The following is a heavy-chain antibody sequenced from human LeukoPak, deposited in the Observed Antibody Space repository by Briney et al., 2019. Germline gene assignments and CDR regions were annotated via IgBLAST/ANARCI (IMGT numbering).Heavy chain of an antibody. V-gene: IGHV5-51*01. J-gene: IGHJ3*02. CDR3: ASRGGSSYGFEDAFDI. Sequence: RGESLKISCKGSGHSFTNYWIGWVRQMPRKGLEWMGIIYPGDSDTRYSPSFQGQVTISADKSINTAYLQWSSLKASDTAMYYCASRGGSSYGFEDAFDIWGQGTMVTVSS. D-gene: IGHD5-18*01. CDR2: IYPGDSDT. CDR1: GHSFTNYW.